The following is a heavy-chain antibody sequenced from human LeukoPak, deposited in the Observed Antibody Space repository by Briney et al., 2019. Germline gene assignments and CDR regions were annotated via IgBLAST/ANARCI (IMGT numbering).Heavy chain of an antibody. CDR2: ISYDGSNK. CDR3: AKGPTHIVGATTCFRY. D-gene: IGHD1-26*01. J-gene: IGHJ4*02. V-gene: IGHV3-30*18. Sequence: GRSLRLSCAASGFTFSSYGMHWVRQAPGKGLEWVAVISYDGSNKYYADSVKGRFTISRDNSKNTLYLQMNSLRAEDTAVYYCAKGPTHIVGATTCFRYWGQGTLVTVSS. CDR1: GFTFSSYG.